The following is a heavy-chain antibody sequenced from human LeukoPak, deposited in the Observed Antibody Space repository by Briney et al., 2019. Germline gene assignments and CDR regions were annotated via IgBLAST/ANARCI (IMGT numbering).Heavy chain of an antibody. J-gene: IGHJ4*02. CDR3: AREVVLEWLLPNYFDY. D-gene: IGHD3-3*01. Sequence: SETLSLTCTVSGGSINNYYWSWIRQPAGKGLEWIGRIYTRGSTNYNPSLKSRVTMSVDTSKNQFSLKLSSVTAADTAVYYCAREVVLEWLLPNYFDYWGQGTLVTVSS. CDR2: IYTRGST. CDR1: GGSINNYY. V-gene: IGHV4-4*07.